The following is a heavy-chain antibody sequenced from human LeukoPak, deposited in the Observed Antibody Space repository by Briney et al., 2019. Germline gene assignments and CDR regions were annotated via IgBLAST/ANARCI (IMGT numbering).Heavy chain of an antibody. CDR2: IKSKTDGGTT. CDR3: TTGVVGSSLSYSSSNYYYYMDV. V-gene: IGHV3-15*01. J-gene: IGHJ6*03. Sequence: GGSLRLSCAASGFTFSNAWMSWVRQAPGKGLEWVGRIKSKTDGGTTDYAAPVKGRFTISRDDSKNTLYLQMNSLKTEDTAVYYCTTGVVGSSLSYSSSNYYYYMDVWGKGTTVTVSS. D-gene: IGHD6-6*01. CDR1: GFTFSNAW.